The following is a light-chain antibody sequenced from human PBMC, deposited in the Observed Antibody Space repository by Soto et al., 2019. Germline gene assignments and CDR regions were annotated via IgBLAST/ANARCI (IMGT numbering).Light chain of an antibody. CDR1: SGDVGGYNY. CDR3: SSYTGSNSWV. V-gene: IGLV2-14*01. CDR2: EVT. J-gene: IGLJ3*02. Sequence: QSALTQPASVSGSPGQSITISCTGTSGDVGGYNYVSWYQQHPGKAPKLMIYEVTNRPSGVSTRFSGSKSGNTASLTISGLQAEDEADYYCSSYTGSNSWVFGGGTKLTVL.